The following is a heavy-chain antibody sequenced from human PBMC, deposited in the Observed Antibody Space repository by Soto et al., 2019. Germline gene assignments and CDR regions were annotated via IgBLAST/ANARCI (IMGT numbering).Heavy chain of an antibody. CDR2: IYYSGNT. V-gene: IGHV4-31*03. Sequence: QVQLQEAGPGLVKPSQTLSLTCPVSGGSISSGGYYWSWIRQHPGKGMEWIGYIYYSGNTNYNPSSKSRVFISADTSKTQFPLTLASVTAADTGVYSCASLGGVYDSRGWGRGTLVTVSS. D-gene: IGHD3-22*01. J-gene: IGHJ4*01. CDR3: ASLGGVYDSRG. CDR1: GGSISSGGYY.